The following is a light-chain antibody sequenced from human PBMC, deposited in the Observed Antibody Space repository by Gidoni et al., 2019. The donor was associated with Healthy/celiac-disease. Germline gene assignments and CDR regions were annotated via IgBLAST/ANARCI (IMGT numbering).Light chain of an antibody. J-gene: IGKJ2*03. CDR2: WAS. CDR3: QQYYSTSGS. CDR1: QSVLYSSNNKNY. Sequence: DIVMTQSPDSLAVSLGERATINCKSSQSVLYSSNNKNYLAWYQQKPGQPPKLLIYWASTRESGVPDRFSGSGSGTDFTLTSSSLQAEDVAVYYCQQYYSTSGSFGQGTKLEIK. V-gene: IGKV4-1*01.